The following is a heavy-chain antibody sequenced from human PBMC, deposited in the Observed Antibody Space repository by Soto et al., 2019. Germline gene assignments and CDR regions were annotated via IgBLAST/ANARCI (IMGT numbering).Heavy chain of an antibody. Sequence: GGSLRLSCAASGFTFSSYAMSWVRQAPGKGLEWVSAISGSGGSTYYADSVKGRFTISRDNSKNTLYLQMNSLRAEDTAVYYCAKDRWPVRGVITAHGFDYWGQGTLVTVSS. CDR3: AKDRWPVRGVITAHGFDY. V-gene: IGHV3-23*01. CDR1: GFTFSSYA. D-gene: IGHD3-10*01. CDR2: ISGSGGST. J-gene: IGHJ4*02.